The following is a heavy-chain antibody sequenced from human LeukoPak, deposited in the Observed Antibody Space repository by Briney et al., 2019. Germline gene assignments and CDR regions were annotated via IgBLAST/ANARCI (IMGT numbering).Heavy chain of an antibody. J-gene: IGHJ3*02. CDR1: GYTFTGYY. CDR3: AREAVDTAMGNLWAFDI. V-gene: IGHV1-2*02. Sequence: GASVKVSCKASGYTFTGYYMHWVRQAPGQGLEWMGWINPNSGGTYYAQKFQGRVTMTRDTSITTAYMELSRLRSDDTAVYYCAREAVDTAMGNLWAFDIWGQGTMVTVSS. D-gene: IGHD5-18*01. CDR2: INPNSGGT.